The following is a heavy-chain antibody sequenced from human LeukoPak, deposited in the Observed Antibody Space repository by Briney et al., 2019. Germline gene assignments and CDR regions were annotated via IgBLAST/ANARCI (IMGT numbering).Heavy chain of an antibody. CDR1: GFTFSSYE. Sequence: PGGSLRLSCAASGFTFSSYEMNWVRQAPGKGREWASYISSSGSTIYYADSVKGRFTISRDNAKNSLFLQMNSLRAEDTAAYYCARGPFPYYYDSSGYRKRAFDIWGQGTMVTVSS. D-gene: IGHD3-22*01. CDR3: ARGPFPYYYDSSGYRKRAFDI. V-gene: IGHV3-48*03. CDR2: ISSSGSTI. J-gene: IGHJ3*02.